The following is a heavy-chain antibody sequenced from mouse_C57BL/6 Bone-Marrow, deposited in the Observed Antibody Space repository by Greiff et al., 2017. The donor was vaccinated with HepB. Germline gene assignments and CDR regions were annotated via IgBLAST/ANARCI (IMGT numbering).Heavy chain of an antibody. J-gene: IGHJ4*01. CDR1: GFSLSTSGMG. CDR2: IYWDDDK. D-gene: IGHD3-2*02. Sequence: QVQLKESGPGILQSSQTLSLTCSFSGFSLSTSGMGVSWIRQPSGKGLEWLAHIYWDDDKRYNPSLKRRRTISKDTSRNQVFLKITSVDTADTATYYCARRAGTAQATYAMDYWGQGTSVTVSS. V-gene: IGHV8-12*01. CDR3: ARRAGTAQATYAMDY.